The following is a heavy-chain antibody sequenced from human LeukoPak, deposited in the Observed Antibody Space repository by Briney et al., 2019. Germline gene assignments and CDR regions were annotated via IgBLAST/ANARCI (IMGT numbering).Heavy chain of an antibody. V-gene: IGHV4-59*01. Sequence: PSETLSLTCTVSGGSISSYYWSWIRQPPGKGLEWIGYIYYSGSTNYNPSLKSRVTISVDTSKNQFSLKLSSVTAADTAVYYCARDDCNYYYMDVWGKGTTVTVSS. J-gene: IGHJ6*03. CDR3: ARDDCNYYYMDV. D-gene: IGHD2-21*02. CDR2: IYYSGST. CDR1: GGSISSYY.